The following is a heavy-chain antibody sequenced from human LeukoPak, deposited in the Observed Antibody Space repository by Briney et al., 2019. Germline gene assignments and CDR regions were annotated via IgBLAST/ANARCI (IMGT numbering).Heavy chain of an antibody. CDR3: ARTVGGYDFWSGYYRQAYFDY. CDR1: GGYFSGYY. V-gene: IGHV4-34*01. D-gene: IGHD3-3*01. Sequence: SETLSLTCAVYGGYFSGYYWSWIRQPPGKGLEWIGEINHSGSTNYNPSLKSRVTISVDTSKNQFSLKLSSVTAADTAVYYCARTVGGYDFWSGYYRQAYFDYWGQGTLVTVSS. CDR2: INHSGST. J-gene: IGHJ4*02.